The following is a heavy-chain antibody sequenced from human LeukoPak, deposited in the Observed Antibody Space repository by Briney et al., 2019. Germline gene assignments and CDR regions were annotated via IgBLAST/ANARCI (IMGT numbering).Heavy chain of an antibody. CDR3: AKPISGGLAVTADWFDP. CDR2: INANAINT. CDR1: GFTVSSNY. D-gene: IGHD6-19*01. V-gene: IGHV3-53*01. J-gene: IGHJ5*02. Sequence: PGGSLRLSCAASGFTVSSNYMSWVRQAPGTGLEWVSTINANAINTYYADSVKGRFAISRDNSKSTLYLQLNSLRAEDTAAYYCAKPISGGLAVTADWFDPWGQGTLVIVSS.